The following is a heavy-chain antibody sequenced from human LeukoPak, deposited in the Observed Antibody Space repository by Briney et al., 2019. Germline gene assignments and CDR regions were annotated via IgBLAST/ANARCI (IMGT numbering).Heavy chain of an antibody. D-gene: IGHD6-13*01. J-gene: IGHJ4*02. CDR2: ISSSSSYI. CDR1: GFTFSSYS. Sequence: GGSLRLPCAASGFTFSSYSMNWVRQAPGKGLEWVSSISSSSSYIYYADSVKGRFTISRDNAKNSLYLQMNSLRAEDTAVYYCARDLEAAAAYYFDYWGQGTLVTVSS. V-gene: IGHV3-21*01. CDR3: ARDLEAAAAYYFDY.